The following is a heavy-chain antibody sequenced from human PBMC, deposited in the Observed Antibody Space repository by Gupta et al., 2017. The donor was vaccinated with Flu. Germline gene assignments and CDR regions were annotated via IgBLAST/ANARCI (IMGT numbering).Heavy chain of an antibody. J-gene: IGHJ3*02. D-gene: IGHD5-12*01. Sequence: SSFYWGWIRQPPGKGLEWIGSIYYSGSTYYNPSLKSRVTISVDTSKNQFSLKLSSVTAADTAVYYCARPQASGYDDAFDIWGQGTMVTVSS. CDR2: IYYSGST. CDR3: ARPQASGYDDAFDI. CDR1: SSFY. V-gene: IGHV4-39*01.